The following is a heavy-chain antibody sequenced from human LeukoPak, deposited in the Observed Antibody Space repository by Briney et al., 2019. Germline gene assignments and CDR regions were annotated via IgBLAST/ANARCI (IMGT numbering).Heavy chain of an antibody. Sequence: GGSLRLSCAASGFTVSSNYMSWVRQAPGKGLEWVSVIYSGGSTYYADSVKGRFTISRDNAKNTLYLQMNSLRAEDTAVYYCARVGYYSISPYFDYWGQGTLVTVSS. CDR2: IYSGGST. V-gene: IGHV3-66*01. D-gene: IGHD3-10*01. CDR3: ARVGYYSISPYFDY. J-gene: IGHJ4*02. CDR1: GFTVSSNY.